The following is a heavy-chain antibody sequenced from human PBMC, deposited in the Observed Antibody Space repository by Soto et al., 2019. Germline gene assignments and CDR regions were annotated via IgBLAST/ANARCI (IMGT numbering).Heavy chain of an antibody. CDR1: GGSISRPNYF. J-gene: IGHJ6*02. V-gene: IGHV4-39*02. D-gene: IGHD6-19*01. CDR2: VYSDERT. CDR3: AKEGVKYSSGRLPSDYYYYGMDV. Sequence: SETLSLTCNVSGGSISRPNYFWGWIRQPPGKGLQWVGSVYSDERTYTAPSFKSRVTLSSDTSKNQFYLSLTSVTAADSAVYYCAKEGVKYSSGRLPSDYYYYGMDVWGQGTTVTVSS.